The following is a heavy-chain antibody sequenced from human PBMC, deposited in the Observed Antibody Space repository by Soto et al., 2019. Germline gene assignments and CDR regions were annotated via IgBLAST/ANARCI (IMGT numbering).Heavy chain of an antibody. CDR2: ISSSSSYI. CDR3: ARGHSGYTMDV. J-gene: IGHJ6*03. Sequence: GGSLRLSCAASGFTFSSYSMNWVRQAPGKGLEWVSSISSSSSYIYYADSVKGRFTISRDNAKNSLYLQMNSLRAEDTAVYYCARGHSGYTMDVWGKGTTVTVSS. D-gene: IGHD5-12*01. V-gene: IGHV3-21*01. CDR1: GFTFSSYS.